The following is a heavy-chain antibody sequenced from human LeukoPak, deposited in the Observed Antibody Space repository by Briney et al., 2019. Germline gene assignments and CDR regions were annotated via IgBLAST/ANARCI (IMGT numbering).Heavy chain of an antibody. CDR1: GVSISSYY. J-gene: IGHJ4*02. CDR3: ARVRPGDDPFDY. CDR2: IDYSGST. D-gene: IGHD7-27*01. Sequence: PSETLSLTCTVSGVSISSYYWSWIRQPPGKGLEWIGYIDYSGSTNYNPSLESRVTISVDTSKNQFSLKLSSVTAADTAVYYCARVRPGDDPFDYWGQGTLVTVSS. V-gene: IGHV4-59*01.